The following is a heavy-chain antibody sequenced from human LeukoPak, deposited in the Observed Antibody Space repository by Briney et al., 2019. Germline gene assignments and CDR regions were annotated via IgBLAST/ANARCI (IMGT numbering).Heavy chain of an antibody. Sequence: SETLSLTCSFSGDSISTYYWSWIGQSPGKGLEWMGHIYSSGNTDYNSSLKSRVTISVDTSKSQFSLRLSSVTATDTAVYYCARLRWQLVGPYFDYWGQGILVTVSS. CDR1: GDSISTYY. J-gene: IGHJ4*02. D-gene: IGHD1-26*01. V-gene: IGHV4-59*01. CDR2: IYSSGNT. CDR3: ARLRWQLVGPYFDY.